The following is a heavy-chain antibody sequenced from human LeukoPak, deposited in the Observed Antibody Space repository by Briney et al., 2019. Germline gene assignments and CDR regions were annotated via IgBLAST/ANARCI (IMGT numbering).Heavy chain of an antibody. CDR1: GYSISSHYY. CDR2: IYHSGST. V-gene: IGHV4-38-2*02. Sequence: PSETLSLTCTVSGYSISSHYYWAWIRQPPGKGLEWIGSIYHSGSTYYNPSLKSRVTISVDTSKNQFSLKLNSVTAADTAVYYCARDHSSSSEDYWGQGTLVTVSS. D-gene: IGHD6-13*01. CDR3: ARDHSSSSEDY. J-gene: IGHJ4*02.